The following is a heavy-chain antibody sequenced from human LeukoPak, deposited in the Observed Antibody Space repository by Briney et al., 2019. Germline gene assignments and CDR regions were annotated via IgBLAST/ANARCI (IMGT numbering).Heavy chain of an antibody. Sequence: GGSLRLSCAASGFTFSSYAMRWVRQAPGKGLEWVSAISGSGGSTYYADSVKGRFTISRDNSKNTLYLQMNSLRAEDTAVYYCAKFGILAGYYNPGGLDYWGQGTLVTVSS. CDR3: AKFGILAGYYNPGGLDY. CDR2: ISGSGGST. V-gene: IGHV3-23*01. J-gene: IGHJ4*02. CDR1: GFTFSSYA. D-gene: IGHD3-9*01.